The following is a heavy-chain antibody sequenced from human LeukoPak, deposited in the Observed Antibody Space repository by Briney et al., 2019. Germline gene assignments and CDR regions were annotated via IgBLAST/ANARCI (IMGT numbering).Heavy chain of an antibody. J-gene: IGHJ5*02. D-gene: IGHD5-24*01. CDR1: GFTFSDCY. Sequence: PGGSLRLSCAASGFTFSDCYMSWIRQAPGKGLEWVSYISSSGSTIYYADSVKGRFTISRDNAKNSLYLQMNSLRAEDTAVYHCARCQEMATISNWFDPWGQGTLVTVS. CDR2: ISSSGSTI. CDR3: ARCQEMATISNWFDP. V-gene: IGHV3-11*01.